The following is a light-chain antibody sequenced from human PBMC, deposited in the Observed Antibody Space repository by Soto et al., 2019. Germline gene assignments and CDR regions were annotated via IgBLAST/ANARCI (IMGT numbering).Light chain of an antibody. V-gene: IGKV1-5*01. Sequence: IKVYNCASILPESLGDRVIITSRASQSISNWLAWYQQKPGTAPKLLIYHASNLESGVPSRFSASGSGTEFTLTISGLQPDDFATYYCHQYNSYTWTFGQGTNVDVK. CDR3: HQYNSYTWT. CDR1: QSISNW. CDR2: HAS. J-gene: IGKJ1*01.